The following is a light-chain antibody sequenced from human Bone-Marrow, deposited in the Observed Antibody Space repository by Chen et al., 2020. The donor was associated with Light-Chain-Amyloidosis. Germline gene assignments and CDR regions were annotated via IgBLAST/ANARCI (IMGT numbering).Light chain of an antibody. CDR3: QSADSSGTYEVI. V-gene: IGLV3-25*03. CDR2: RDT. CDR1: DLPTKY. J-gene: IGLJ2*01. Sequence: DELKQPPSVSVSPGQTARITCSGDDLPTKYAYWYQQKPGQAPVLVIHRDTERPSGISERFSGSSSGTTATLTISGVQAEDEADYHCQSADSSGTYEVIFGGGTKLTVL.